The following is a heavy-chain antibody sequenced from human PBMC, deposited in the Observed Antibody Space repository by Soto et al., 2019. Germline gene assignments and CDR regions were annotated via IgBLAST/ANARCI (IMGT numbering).Heavy chain of an antibody. CDR2: INHSGST. D-gene: IGHD3-10*01. V-gene: IGHV4-34*01. Sequence: NPSETLSLTCAVYGGSFSGYYWSWIRQPPGKGLEWIGEINHSGSTNYNPSLKSRVTISVDTSKNQFSLKLSSVTAADTAVYYCARVRILSGLFRSFDYWGQGTQVTVSS. J-gene: IGHJ4*02. CDR3: ARVRILSGLFRSFDY. CDR1: GGSFSGYY.